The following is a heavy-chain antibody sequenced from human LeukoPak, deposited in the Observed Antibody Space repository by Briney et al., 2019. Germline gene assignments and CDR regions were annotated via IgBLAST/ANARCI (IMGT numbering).Heavy chain of an antibody. CDR1: GLTFSSYG. CDR2: IWYDGSNK. V-gene: IGHV3-33*06. Sequence: GRSLSLSGAASGLTFSSYGLHWVGQAPGKGLEWVAVIWYDGSNKYYADSVKGRFTISRDNSKNTLYLQMNSLRAEDTAVYYCAKDHRRDGYNFDRYWGQGTLVTVSS. CDR3: AKDHRRDGYNFDRY. J-gene: IGHJ4*02. D-gene: IGHD5-24*01.